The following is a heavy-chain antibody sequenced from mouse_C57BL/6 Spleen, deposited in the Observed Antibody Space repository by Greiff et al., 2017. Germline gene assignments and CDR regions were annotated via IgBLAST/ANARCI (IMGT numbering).Heavy chain of an antibody. CDR3: ARSDVYAWFAF. CDR1: GYTFTSYW. CDR2: IDPSDSEP. J-gene: IGHJ3*01. Sequence: QVQLQQPGAELVRPGSSVKLSCKASGYTFTSYWMHWVKQRPIQGLEWIGNIDPSDSEPHYNQKFKDKATLTADKSSSTAYMQLSSLTSEDSAVYYCARSDVYAWFAFWGQGTLVTVSA. V-gene: IGHV1-52*01.